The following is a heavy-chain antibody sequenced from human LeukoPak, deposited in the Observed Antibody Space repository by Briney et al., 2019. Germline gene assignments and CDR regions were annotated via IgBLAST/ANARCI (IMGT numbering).Heavy chain of an antibody. CDR2: ISYDGSNK. J-gene: IGHJ6*02. CDR1: GFTFSSYS. Sequence: SGGSLRLSCAASGFTFSSYSMNWVRQAPGKGLEWVAVISYDGSNKYYADSVKGRFTISRDNSKNTLYLQMNSLRAEDTAVYYCARDTLLDYYYYGMDVWGQGTTVTVSS. CDR3: ARDTLLDYYYYGMDV. D-gene: IGHD3-3*01. V-gene: IGHV3-30*03.